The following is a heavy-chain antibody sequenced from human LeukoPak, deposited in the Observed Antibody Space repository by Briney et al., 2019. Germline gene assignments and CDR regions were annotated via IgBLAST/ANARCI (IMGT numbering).Heavy chain of an antibody. J-gene: IGHJ5*02. Sequence: ASVKVSCKASGYTFTSYGISWVRQAPGQGLEWMGWISAYNGNTNYAQKLQGRVTMTTDTSTSTAYMELRSLRSDDTAVYYCARDHGIGYYYGSGLSSPWGQGTLVTVSS. D-gene: IGHD3-10*01. CDR2: ISAYNGNT. V-gene: IGHV1-18*01. CDR3: ARDHGIGYYYGSGLSSP. CDR1: GYTFTSYG.